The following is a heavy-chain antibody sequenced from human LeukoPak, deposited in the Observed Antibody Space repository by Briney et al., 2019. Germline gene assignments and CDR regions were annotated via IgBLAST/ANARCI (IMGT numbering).Heavy chain of an antibody. CDR1: EFTFVRYA. Sequence: PGGSLRLSCAASEFTFVRYAMNWVRQAPGKGLEWVSYISSSSFKIGYADSVKGRFTISRDNSKNTLYLQMNSLRAEDTAVYYCARDGVLVPAAIGGWFDPWGQGTLVTVSS. CDR3: ARDGVLVPAAIGGWFDP. CDR2: ISSSSFKI. J-gene: IGHJ5*02. D-gene: IGHD2-2*02. V-gene: IGHV3-48*01.